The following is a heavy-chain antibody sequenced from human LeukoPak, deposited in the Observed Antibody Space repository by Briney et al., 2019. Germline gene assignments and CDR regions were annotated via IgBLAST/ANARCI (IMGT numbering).Heavy chain of an antibody. CDR1: GFTSSRNS. Sequence: GGSLRLSCAASGFTSSRNSMNWVRQAPGQGLEWVSYISSSSSNIYYADSVKGRFTISRDNAKNSLYLQMNSLRDEHTAVYYCARDRSSGWYGYFDGMDVWGQGTTVTVSS. CDR3: ARDRSSGWYGYFDGMDV. J-gene: IGHJ6*02. CDR2: ISSSSSNI. D-gene: IGHD6-19*01. V-gene: IGHV3-48*02.